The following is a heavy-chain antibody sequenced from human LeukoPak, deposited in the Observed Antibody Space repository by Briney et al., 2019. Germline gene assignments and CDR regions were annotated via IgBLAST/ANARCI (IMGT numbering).Heavy chain of an antibody. CDR3: AKVRGGYFYYFDY. D-gene: IGHD2-21*01. CDR1: GFAFSTNW. Sequence: GGSLRLSCAASGFAFSTNWMHWVRQAPGKGLVWVSHISTDARTITYADFVKGRFTISRDNAKNTLYLQMNSLRAEDTALYYCAKVRGGYFYYFDYWGQGTLVTVSS. J-gene: IGHJ4*02. CDR2: ISTDARTI. V-gene: IGHV3-74*01.